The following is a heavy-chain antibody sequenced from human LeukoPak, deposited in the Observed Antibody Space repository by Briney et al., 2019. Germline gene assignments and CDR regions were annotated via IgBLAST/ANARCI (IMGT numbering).Heavy chain of an antibody. J-gene: IGHJ4*02. CDR1: GYTFTGYY. D-gene: IGHD3-3*01. Sequence: GASVKVSCKASGYTFTGYYMHWVRQAPGQGLEWMGWINPNSGGTNYAQKFQGRVTMTRDTSISTAYMELSRLRSDDTAVYYCARDPCDFWSGYYVASDYWGQGTLVTVSS. V-gene: IGHV1-2*02. CDR3: ARDPCDFWSGYYVASDY. CDR2: INPNSGGT.